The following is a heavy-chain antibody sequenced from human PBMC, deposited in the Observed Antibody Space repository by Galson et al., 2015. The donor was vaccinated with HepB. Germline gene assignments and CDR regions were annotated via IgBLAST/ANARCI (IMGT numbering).Heavy chain of an antibody. D-gene: IGHD2-21*01. CDR2: INTNGRST. V-gene: IGHV3-64D*06. CDR3: VKGVRSDSYYYNMDV. J-gene: IGHJ6*02. Sequence: SLRLSCAASGSTFSSYDMYWVRQAPGKGLEYVSAINTNGRSTYYADSVKGRFTISRDNAKNTLYLQMSTLRAEDTGVYYCVKGVRSDSYYYNMDVWGQGTTVAVSS. CDR1: GSTFSSYD.